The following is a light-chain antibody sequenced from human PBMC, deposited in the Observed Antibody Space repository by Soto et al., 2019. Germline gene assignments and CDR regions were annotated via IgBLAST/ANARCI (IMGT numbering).Light chain of an antibody. CDR2: HVT. CDR1: SGDIGSYNR. V-gene: IGLV2-14*03. Sequence: HSVLTHPASVSGSPGQSLTISCTGTSGDIGSYNRVSWYQQHPGKAPKLMIYHVTYRPSGVSNRYSGSKSGNSAPLTISGLQADDEADYYCCSLTTSHTYVFGSGTKVTVL. J-gene: IGLJ1*01. CDR3: CSLTTSHTYV.